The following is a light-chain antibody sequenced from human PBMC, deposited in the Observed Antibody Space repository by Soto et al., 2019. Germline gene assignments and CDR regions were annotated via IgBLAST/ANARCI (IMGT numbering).Light chain of an antibody. J-gene: IGLJ2*01. Sequence: SYELTQPPSVSVAPGKTARIICGGNNIGSQSVNWYKQKPGQAPILVIYYDRERPSGIPERFSGSNSGNTATLTISRVEAGDEADYYCQVWHTTSDHHVVFGGGTKETVL. CDR3: QVWHTTSDHHVV. V-gene: IGLV3-21*04. CDR1: NIGSQS. CDR2: YDR.